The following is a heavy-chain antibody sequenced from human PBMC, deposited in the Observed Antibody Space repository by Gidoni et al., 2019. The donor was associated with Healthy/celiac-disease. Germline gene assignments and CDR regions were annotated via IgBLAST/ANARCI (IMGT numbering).Heavy chain of an antibody. Sequence: EVQLVESGGGLVQPGGCLKLSCAASGFRFSGSAMHWVRTASGKGLEWVGRIRSKANSYATAYAASVKGRFTISRDDSKNTAYLQMNSLKTEDTAVYYCTRLDYYDSSGYYPRFYYYYGMDVWGQGTTVTVSS. V-gene: IGHV3-73*02. J-gene: IGHJ6*02. D-gene: IGHD3-22*01. CDR1: GFRFSGSA. CDR2: IRSKANSYAT. CDR3: TRLDYYDSSGYYPRFYYYYGMDV.